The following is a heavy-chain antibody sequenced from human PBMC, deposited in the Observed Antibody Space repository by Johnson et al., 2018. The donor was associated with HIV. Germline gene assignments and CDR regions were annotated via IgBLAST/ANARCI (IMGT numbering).Heavy chain of an antibody. CDR1: GFTLSSYW. V-gene: IGHV3-20*04. J-gene: IGHJ3*02. Sequence: MQLVESGGGLVQPGGSLRLSCAASGFTLSSYWMSWVRQAPGKGLEWVSAISGSGGSTGYADSVKGRFTISRDNAKNSLYLQMNSLRAEDTALYYCAREKAAGAFDIWGQGTMVTVSS. CDR2: ISGSGGST. CDR3: AREKAAGAFDI. D-gene: IGHD6-25*01.